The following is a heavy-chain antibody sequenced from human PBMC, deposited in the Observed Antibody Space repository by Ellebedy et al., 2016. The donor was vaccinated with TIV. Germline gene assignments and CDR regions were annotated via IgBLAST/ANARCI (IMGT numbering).Heavy chain of an antibody. CDR2: INHSGST. CDR1: GGSFSGYY. J-gene: IGHJ6*02. V-gene: IGHV4-34*01. CDR3: ARLAVAGTSHYYYYGMDV. D-gene: IGHD6-19*01. Sequence: MPSETLSLTCAVYGGSFSGYYWSRIRQPPGKGLEWIGEINHSGSTNYNPSLKSRVTVSVDTSKNQFSLKLSSVTAADTAVYYCARLAVAGTSHYYYYGMDVWGQGTTVTVSS.